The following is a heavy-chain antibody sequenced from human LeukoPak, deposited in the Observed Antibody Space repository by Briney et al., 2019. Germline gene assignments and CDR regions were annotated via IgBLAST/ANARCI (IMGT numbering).Heavy chain of an antibody. J-gene: IGHJ6*03. Sequence: SETLSLTCTVSGGSISSSSYYWGWIHQPPGKGLEWIGSIYYSGSTYYNPSLKSRVTISVDTSKNQFSLKLSSVTAADTAVYYCARRAAYYYYMDVWGKGTTVTVSS. V-gene: IGHV4-39*01. CDR1: GGSISSSSYY. D-gene: IGHD6-25*01. CDR3: ARRAAYYYYMDV. CDR2: IYYSGST.